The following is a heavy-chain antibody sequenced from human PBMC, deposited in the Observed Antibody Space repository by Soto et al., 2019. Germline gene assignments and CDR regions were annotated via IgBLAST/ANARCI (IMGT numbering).Heavy chain of an antibody. CDR2: IYFRGTT. CDR1: GGSMNTFY. Sequence: LSLSCTVSGGSMNTFYWSWIRQSPGKGLEWIGYIYFRGTTHYHPSLQSRVSISIDTSQNQFSLKLNSMTTADTAVYYCARSSGYATPLDQWGQGTLVTVSS. CDR3: ARSSGYATPLDQ. J-gene: IGHJ4*02. D-gene: IGHD3-22*01. V-gene: IGHV4-59*01.